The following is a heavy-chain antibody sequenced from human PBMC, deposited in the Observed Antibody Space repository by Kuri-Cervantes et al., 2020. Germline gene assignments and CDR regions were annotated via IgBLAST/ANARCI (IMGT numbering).Heavy chain of an antibody. CDR2: IYSGGST. CDR1: GFTFSSYG. CDR3: ARGGTRGYAWFDP. V-gene: IGHV3-66*01. D-gene: IGHD5-12*01. Sequence: GGSLRLSCAASGFTFSSYGMHWVRQAPGKGLEWVSVIYSGGSTYYADSVKGRFTISRDNSKNTLYLRMNSLRAEDTAVYYCARGGTRGYAWFDPRGQGTLVTVSS. J-gene: IGHJ5*02.